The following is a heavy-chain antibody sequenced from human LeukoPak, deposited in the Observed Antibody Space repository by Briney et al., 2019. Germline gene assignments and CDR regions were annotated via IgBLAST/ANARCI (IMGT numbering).Heavy chain of an antibody. CDR2: ISSSGSYI. Sequence: QPGGSLRLSCAASGFTFSSYEMNWVRQAPGKGLEWVSSISSSGSYIWYADSVKGRFTISRDNAKNSLYLQMNSLRADDTAVYYCARAMKLVDYDILTGYYDYWGQGTLVTVSS. V-gene: IGHV3-48*03. J-gene: IGHJ4*02. CDR1: GFTFSSYE. D-gene: IGHD3-9*01. CDR3: ARAMKLVDYDILTGYYDY.